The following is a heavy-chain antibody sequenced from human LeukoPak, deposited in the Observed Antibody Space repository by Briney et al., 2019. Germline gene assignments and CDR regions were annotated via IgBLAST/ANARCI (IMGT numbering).Heavy chain of an antibody. Sequence: ASVKVSCKASGYTFTSYDINWVRQAAGQGLEWMGWMNPNSGNTGYAQKFQGRVTMTRDSSITTAYMELSSLRSEDTAVYYCVRVLRSSGWYYWGQGTLVTVSS. CDR2: MNPNSGNT. CDR1: GYTFTSYD. V-gene: IGHV1-8*01. J-gene: IGHJ4*02. D-gene: IGHD6-19*01. CDR3: VRVLRSSGWYY.